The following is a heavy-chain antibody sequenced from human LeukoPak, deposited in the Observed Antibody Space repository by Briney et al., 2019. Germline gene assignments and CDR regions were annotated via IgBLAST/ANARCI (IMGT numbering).Heavy chain of an antibody. CDR3: ARGGIITSYAFEI. CDR2: IKQDGSEK. CDR1: GFTFSSYW. V-gene: IGHV3-7*04. Sequence: PGGSLRLSCAASGFTFSSYWMSWVRQAPGKGLEWVANIKQDGSEKYYVDPVKGRFTISRDNAKNSLYLQMDSLRAEDTAVYYCARGGIITSYAFEIWGQGAMVTVSS. D-gene: IGHD6-6*01. J-gene: IGHJ3*02.